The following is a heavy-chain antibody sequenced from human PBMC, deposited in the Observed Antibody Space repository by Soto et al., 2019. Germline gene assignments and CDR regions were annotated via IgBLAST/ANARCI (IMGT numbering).Heavy chain of an antibody. D-gene: IGHD1-26*01. CDR3: ARGFVRWELGGWGY. V-gene: IGHV3-7*01. J-gene: IGHJ4*02. Sequence: EVQLVESGGGLVQPGGSLKLSCAASGFTFSSYWMSWVRQAPGKGLEWVANIKQDGSEKYYVDSVKGRFTISRDNAKNSLYLQMNSLRAEDTAVYYCARGFVRWELGGWGYWGQGTLVTVSS. CDR2: IKQDGSEK. CDR1: GFTFSSYW.